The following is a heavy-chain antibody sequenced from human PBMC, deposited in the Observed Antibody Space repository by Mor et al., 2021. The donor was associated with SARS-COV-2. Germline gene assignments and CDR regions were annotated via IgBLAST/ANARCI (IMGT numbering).Heavy chain of an antibody. CDR3: VDDTWT. CDR2: ISGSGGST. Sequence: TFNTSAMGCVRHAPGTGLAWVSSISGSGGSTYYTDSVKGRFTISRDNSKNTLYLQMNSLRAEDTAVYYCVDDTWTWGQGTLVT. J-gene: IGHJ4*02. V-gene: IGHV3-23*01. CDR1: TFNTSA. D-gene: IGHD3-16*01.